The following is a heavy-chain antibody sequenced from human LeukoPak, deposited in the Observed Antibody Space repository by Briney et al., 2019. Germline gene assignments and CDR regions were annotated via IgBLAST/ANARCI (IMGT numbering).Heavy chain of an antibody. J-gene: IGHJ4*02. CDR2: IYYSGST. Sequence: SQTLSLTCTVSGGSISSGGYYWSWIRQHPGKGLEWIVYIYYSGSTYYNPSLKSRVTISVDTSKNQFSLKLSSVTAADTAVYYCARELRYFDWLIDYWGQGTLVTVSS. D-gene: IGHD3-9*01. CDR1: GGSISSGGYY. CDR3: ARELRYFDWLIDY. V-gene: IGHV4-31*03.